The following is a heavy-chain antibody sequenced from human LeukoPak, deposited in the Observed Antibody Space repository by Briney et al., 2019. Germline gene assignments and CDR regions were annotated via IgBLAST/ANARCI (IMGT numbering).Heavy chain of an antibody. J-gene: IGHJ6*03. CDR1: GGTFSSYA. CDR2: IIPIFGTA. CDR3: ARDMRLRSGELIGYMDV. D-gene: IGHD3-3*01. V-gene: IGHV1-69*13. Sequence: SVKVSCKASGGTFSSYAISWVRQAPGQGLEWMGGIIPIFGTANYAQKFQGRVTITADESTSTAYMELSSLRSEDTAVYYCARDMRLRSGELIGYMDVWGQGTTVTVSS.